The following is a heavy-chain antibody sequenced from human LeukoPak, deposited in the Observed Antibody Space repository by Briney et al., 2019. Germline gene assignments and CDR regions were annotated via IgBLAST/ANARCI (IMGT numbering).Heavy chain of an antibody. J-gene: IGHJ4*02. D-gene: IGHD1-26*01. CDR2: INHSGST. CDR1: SGAISTSHW. CDR3: ARVRSAVGASDC. V-gene: IGHV4-4*02. Sequence: SETLSLTCTVSSGAISTSHWLSWVRQPPGKGLEWIGEINHSGSTNYNPSLKSRVTISVDTSKNQFSLKLSSVTAADTAVYYCARVRSAVGASDCWGQGTLVTVSS.